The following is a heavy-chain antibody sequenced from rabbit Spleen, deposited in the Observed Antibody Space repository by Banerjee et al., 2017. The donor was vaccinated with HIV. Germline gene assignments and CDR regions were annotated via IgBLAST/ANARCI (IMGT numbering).Heavy chain of an antibody. J-gene: IGHJ4*01. Sequence: QSLEESGGDLVKPGASLTLTCTASGFSFSSSDAMCWVRQAPGKGLEWIACIAVGSSVTTTYASWAKGRFTSSKTSSTTVALQMTSLTAADTATYFCARGSAGGGSSSVDYFDLWGPGTLVTVS. CDR2: IAVGSSVTT. V-gene: IGHV1S40*01. D-gene: IGHD8-1*01. CDR3: ARGSAGGGSSSVDYFDL. CDR1: GFSFSSSDA.